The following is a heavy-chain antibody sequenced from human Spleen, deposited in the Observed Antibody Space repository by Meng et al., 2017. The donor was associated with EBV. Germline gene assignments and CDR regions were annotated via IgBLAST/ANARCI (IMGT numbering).Heavy chain of an antibody. CDR3: ARGEGRLRPNWFHP. CDR2: TSHYERT. V-gene: IGHV4-4*02. Sequence: SLPALLTSSGTPSRTRPVGGDATRRGNWWTWVRQPPGKGLELIGETSHYERTTYNPSLKSRVTISVDKSKNQFFLNLDSVTAADTAVYFCARGEGRLRPNWFHPWGQGTLVTVSS. CDR1: GDATRRGNW. J-gene: IGHJ5*02. D-gene: IGHD5/OR15-5a*01.